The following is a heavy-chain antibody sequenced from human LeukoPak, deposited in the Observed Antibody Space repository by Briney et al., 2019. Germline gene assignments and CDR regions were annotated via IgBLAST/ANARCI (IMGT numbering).Heavy chain of an antibody. D-gene: IGHD4-11*01. J-gene: IGHJ3*02. CDR2: IYHSGST. V-gene: IGHV4-30-2*01. CDR1: GGSISSGGYY. CDR3: ARVLECKDYPCAFDI. Sequence: SETLSLTCTVSGGSISSGGYYWSWIRQPPGKGLEWIGYIYHSGSTYYNPSLKGRVTISVDRSKNQFSLKLSSVTAADTAVYYCARVLECKDYPCAFDIWGQGTMVTVSS.